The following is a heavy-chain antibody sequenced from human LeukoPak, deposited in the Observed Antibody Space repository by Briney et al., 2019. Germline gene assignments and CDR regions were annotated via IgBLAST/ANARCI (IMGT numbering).Heavy chain of an antibody. J-gene: IGHJ5*01. CDR1: SGSINSGDFY. V-gene: IGHV4-30-4*01. CDR2: IYYSGTN. Sequence: PPQTLSLTCRVSSGSINSGDFYWSWIRQPPGKGPEWIGFIYYSGTNYFNPSLGRRLTISVNASNNQFFQMLSLVTAADTAVYFCATVGRKAGNHPPTWSGSWGRKTLVSLSS. CDR3: ATVGRKAGNHPPTWSGS. D-gene: IGHD3/OR15-3a*01.